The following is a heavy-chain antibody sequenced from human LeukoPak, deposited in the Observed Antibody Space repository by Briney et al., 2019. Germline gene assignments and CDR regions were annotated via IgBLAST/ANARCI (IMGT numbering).Heavy chain of an antibody. CDR2: IYYSGST. CDR1: GYSISSGYY. Sequence: PSETLSLTCTVSGYSISSGYYWGWIRQPPGKGLEWIGSIYYSGSTYYNPSLKSRVTISVDTSKNQFSLKLSSVTAADTAVYYCARDSYGSGSYGFYYGMDVWGQGTTVTVSS. CDR3: ARDSYGSGSYGFYYGMDV. D-gene: IGHD3-10*01. V-gene: IGHV4-38-2*02. J-gene: IGHJ6*02.